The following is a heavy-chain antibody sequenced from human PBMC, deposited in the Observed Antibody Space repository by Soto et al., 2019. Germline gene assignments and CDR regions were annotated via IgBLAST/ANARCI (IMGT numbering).Heavy chain of an antibody. CDR1: GYTFTGYY. D-gene: IGHD6-19*01. CDR3: ARGSIAVARIHYYYGMDV. CDR2: INPNSGGT. V-gene: IGHV1-2*04. J-gene: IGHJ6*02. Sequence: ASVKVSCKASGYTFTGYYMHWVRQAPGQRLERMGRINPNSGGTNYAQKFQGWVTMTRDTSISTAYMELSRLRSDDTAVYYCARGSIAVARIHYYYGMDVWGQGTTVTVSS.